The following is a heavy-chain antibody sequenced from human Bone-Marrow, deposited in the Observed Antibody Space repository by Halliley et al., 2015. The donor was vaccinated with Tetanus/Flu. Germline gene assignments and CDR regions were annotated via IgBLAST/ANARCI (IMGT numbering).Heavy chain of an antibody. CDR1: GYRFTKYG. J-gene: IGHJ4*02. CDR2: ISTYNGYT. Sequence: QLVQSGAEVKEPGASVKVSCKASGYRFTKYGISWVRQAPGQGLEWMGWISTYNGYTNYSQSLQGRVTMTTDTSTSPAYMELRSLISNDTAFYFCARDYSNYGRSCYYEYWGQGALVAVSS. V-gene: IGHV1-18*01. CDR3: ARDYSNYGRSCYYEY. D-gene: IGHD4-4*01.